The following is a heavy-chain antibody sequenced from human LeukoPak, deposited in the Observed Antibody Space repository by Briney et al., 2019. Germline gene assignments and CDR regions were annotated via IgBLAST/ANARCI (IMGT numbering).Heavy chain of an antibody. V-gene: IGHV3-30*18. D-gene: IGHD6-19*01. CDR1: GFTFSSYG. CDR3: AKDVGSSGWD. CDR2: ISYDGSNK. Sequence: GGSLRLSCAASGFTFSSYGMHWVRQAPGKGLEWVAVISYDGSNKYYADSVKGRFTISRDNSKNTLYLQVNSLRAEDTAVYYCAKDVGSSGWDWGQGTLVTVSS. J-gene: IGHJ4*02.